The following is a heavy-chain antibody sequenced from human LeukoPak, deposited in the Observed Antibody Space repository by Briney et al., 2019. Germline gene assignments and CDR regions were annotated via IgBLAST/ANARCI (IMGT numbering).Heavy chain of an antibody. J-gene: IGHJ4*02. CDR2: ISGSGGST. CDR1: GFTLSSYA. CDR3: AKDRIAARSFDY. D-gene: IGHD6-6*01. V-gene: IGHV3-23*01. Sequence: GGSLRLSCAASGFTLSSYAMSWVRQAPGKGLEWVSAISGSGGSTYYADSVKGRFTISRDNSKNTLYLQMNSLRAEDTAVYYCAKDRIAARSFDYWGQGTLVTVSS.